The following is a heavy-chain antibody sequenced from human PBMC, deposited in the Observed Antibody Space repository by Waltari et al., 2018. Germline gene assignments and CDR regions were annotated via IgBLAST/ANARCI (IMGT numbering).Heavy chain of an antibody. CDR3: ARSTVIVATITAIDY. CDR2: MNPNTGNT. CDR1: GYTFTSYD. V-gene: IGHV1-8*01. D-gene: IGHD5-12*01. J-gene: IGHJ4*02. Sequence: QVQLVQSGAEVKKPGASVKVSCKASGYTFTSYDINWVRQATGQGLEWMGWMNPNTGNTGYAQKFQGRVTMTRNTSISTAYMELCSLRSEDTAVYYCARSTVIVATITAIDYWGQGTLVTVSS.